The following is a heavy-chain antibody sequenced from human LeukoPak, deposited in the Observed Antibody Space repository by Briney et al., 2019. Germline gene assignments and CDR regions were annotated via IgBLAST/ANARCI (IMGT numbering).Heavy chain of an antibody. CDR1: GFTFSNAW. CDR3: TTVSPYGDYGMGDAFDI. J-gene: IGHJ3*02. CDR2: IKSKTDGGTT. D-gene: IGHD4-17*01. V-gene: IGHV3-15*01. Sequence: PGGSLRLSCAASGFTFSNAWMSWVRQAPGKGLEWVGRIKSKTDGGTTDYAAPVKGRFTISRDDSKNTLDLQMNSLKTEDTAVYYCTTVSPYGDYGMGDAFDIWGQGTMVTVSS.